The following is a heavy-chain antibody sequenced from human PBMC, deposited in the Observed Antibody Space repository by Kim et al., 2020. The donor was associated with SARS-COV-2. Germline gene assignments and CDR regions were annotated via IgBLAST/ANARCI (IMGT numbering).Heavy chain of an antibody. V-gene: IGHV3-48*02. CDR3: ARAFSGGSCGK. CDR2: TK. D-gene: IGHD2-15*01. J-gene: IGHJ4*02. Sequence: TKYYAGSVKGRFTHARDNAKNSLYLQMDSLRDEDTAVYFCARAFSGGSCGKWGQGTLVTVSS.